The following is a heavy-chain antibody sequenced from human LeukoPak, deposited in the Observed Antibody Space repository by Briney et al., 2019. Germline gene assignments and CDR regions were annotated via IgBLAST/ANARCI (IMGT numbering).Heavy chain of an antibody. CDR2: IYYSGST. V-gene: IGHV4-59*01. Sequence: SETLSLTCTVSGGSISSYYWSWIRQPPGKGLEWIGYIYYSGSTNYNPSLKSRVTISVDTSKNQFSLKLSSVTAADTAVYYCARGRGTTNPFDYWGQGTLVTVSS. CDR3: ARGRGTTNPFDY. J-gene: IGHJ4*02. D-gene: IGHD1-7*01. CDR1: GGSISSYY.